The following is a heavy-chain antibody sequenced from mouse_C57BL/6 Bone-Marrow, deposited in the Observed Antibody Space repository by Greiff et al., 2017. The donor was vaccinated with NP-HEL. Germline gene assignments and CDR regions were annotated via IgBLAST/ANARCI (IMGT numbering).Heavy chain of an antibody. Sequence: QVQLKESGAELVRPGASVTLSCKASGYTFTDYEMHWVKQTPVHGLEWIGAIDPETGGTAYTQKFKGKAILTADKSSSTAYMELRSLTSEDSAVYYWTRGGYYYGSSFEFAYWGQGTLVTVSA. V-gene: IGHV1-15*01. J-gene: IGHJ3*01. CDR3: TRGGYYYGSSFEFAY. D-gene: IGHD1-1*01. CDR1: GYTFTDYE. CDR2: IDPETGGT.